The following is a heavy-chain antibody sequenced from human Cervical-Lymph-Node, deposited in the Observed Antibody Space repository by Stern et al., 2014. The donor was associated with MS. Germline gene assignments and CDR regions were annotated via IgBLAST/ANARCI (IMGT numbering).Heavy chain of an antibody. D-gene: IGHD5-18*01. CDR3: ARERGRAGPAMADY. Sequence: VQLVESGAEVKKPGASVKVSCKAAGYSFTGNYIHWLRQAPGPGLEWMGRTSPNSGDSNYALKFQGRVTMTRDTSISTAYMNLNRLGIDDTAVYYCARERGRAGPAMADYWGQGTLVTVSS. CDR1: GYSFTGNY. CDR2: TSPNSGDS. J-gene: IGHJ4*02. V-gene: IGHV1-2*06.